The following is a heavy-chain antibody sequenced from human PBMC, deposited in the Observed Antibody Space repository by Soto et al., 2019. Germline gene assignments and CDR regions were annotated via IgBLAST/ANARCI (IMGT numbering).Heavy chain of an antibody. CDR2: IYYSVST. V-gene: IGHV4-30-4*01. CDR1: GGSISRGDYY. D-gene: IGHD4-4*01. J-gene: IGHJ6*02. CDR3: ERGAVTGVDYGLDV. Sequence: SETLSLTCTVSGGSISRGDYYWSWIRQPPGKGLEWIGYIYYSVSTYYNPYLKSRVTVSRDTSKKQISLKLNSVTAADTAVYYCERGAVTGVDYGLDVWGQGITVTVSS.